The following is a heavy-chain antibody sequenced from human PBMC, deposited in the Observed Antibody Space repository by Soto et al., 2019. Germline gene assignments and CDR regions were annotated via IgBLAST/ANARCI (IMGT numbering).Heavy chain of an antibody. CDR3: ARLDKFSSGWS. J-gene: IGHJ4*02. Sequence: QVQLVESGGGVVQPGRTLRLSCAASGFTFSRYAMHWIHQAQGKGLEWVATISYDGSIEYYADSVKGRFTVSRDNSENTLHLQMESLRPEDTALFYCARLDKFSSGWSWGQGTLVTVSS. V-gene: IGHV3-30-3*01. CDR1: GFTFSRYA. D-gene: IGHD6-19*01. CDR2: ISYDGSIE.